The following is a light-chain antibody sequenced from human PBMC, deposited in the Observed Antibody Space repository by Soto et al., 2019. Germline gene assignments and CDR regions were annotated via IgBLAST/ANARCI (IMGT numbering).Light chain of an antibody. Sequence: EIVMTQSPATLSASPGQSATLSCRASQSVSISLAWYQEKPGQAPRLLIYAASTRATGIPDRFTGSGSGTDFTLTISSLQSEDFAVYYCQQYNNWPPLTFGGGTKVEMK. CDR2: AAS. CDR3: QQYNNWPPLT. V-gene: IGKV3-15*01. CDR1: QSVSIS. J-gene: IGKJ4*01.